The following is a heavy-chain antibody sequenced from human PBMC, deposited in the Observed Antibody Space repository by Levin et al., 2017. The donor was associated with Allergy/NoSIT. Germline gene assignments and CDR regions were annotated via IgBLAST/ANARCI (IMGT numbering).Heavy chain of an antibody. V-gene: IGHV3-13*01. D-gene: IGHD3-3*01. Sequence: GESLKISCAASGFTFSSYDMHWVRQATGKGLEWVSAIGTAGDTYYPGSVKGRFTISRENAKNSLYLQMNSLRAGDTAVYYCARAPSWDFWSGYSMRGGYYYYYGMDVWGQGTTVTVSS. J-gene: IGHJ6*02. CDR3: ARAPSWDFWSGYSMRGGYYYYYGMDV. CDR2: IGTAGDT. CDR1: GFTFSSYD.